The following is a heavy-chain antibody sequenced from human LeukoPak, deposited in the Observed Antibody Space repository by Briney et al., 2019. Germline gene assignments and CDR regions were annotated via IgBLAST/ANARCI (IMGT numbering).Heavy chain of an antibody. V-gene: IGHV4-38-2*02. Sequence: KPSETLSLTCTVSGYSISSVYYWGWIRQPPGKGLEWIGSIYHSGSTYYNPSLKSRVAISVDTSKNQFSLKLSSVTAADTAVYYCARRGGLTFFGVVMEYYFDYWGQGNLVTVSS. CDR2: IYHSGST. CDR1: GYSISSVYY. J-gene: IGHJ4*02. D-gene: IGHD3-3*01. CDR3: ARRGGLTFFGVVMEYYFDY.